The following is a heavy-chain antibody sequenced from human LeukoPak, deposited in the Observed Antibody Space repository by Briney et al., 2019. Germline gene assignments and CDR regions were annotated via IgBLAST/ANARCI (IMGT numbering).Heavy chain of an antibody. CDR3: ARGTEWFGELLALDY. CDR1: GFTFTNYA. CDR2: LSGTGATT. J-gene: IGHJ4*02. V-gene: IGHV3-23*01. Sequence: GGSLRLSCAASGFTFTNYAMIWVRQAPGKGLEWVSALSGTGATTYYADSVKGRFTISRDKSKNTLYLQMNSLRADDTAVYYCARGTEWFGELLALDYWGQGTLVTVSS. D-gene: IGHD3-10*01.